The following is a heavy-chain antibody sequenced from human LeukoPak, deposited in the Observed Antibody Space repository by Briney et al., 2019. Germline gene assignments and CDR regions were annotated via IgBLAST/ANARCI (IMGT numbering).Heavy chain of an antibody. CDR3: ARASWISSADAVW. D-gene: IGHD2-2*03. V-gene: IGHV3-7*03. CDR2: IKPDGSEI. J-gene: IGHJ4*02. Sequence: GGPLRLSCAASGFTFSSYWMSWVRQAPGKGLEWVANIKPDGSEIYYVDSVKGRFTISRDNAKNSLYLQLNNLRVDDTAVYYCARASWISSADAVWWGQGTLVTVSS. CDR1: GFTFSSYW.